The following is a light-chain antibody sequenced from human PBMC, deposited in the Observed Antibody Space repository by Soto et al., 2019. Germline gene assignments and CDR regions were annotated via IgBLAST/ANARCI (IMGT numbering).Light chain of an antibody. CDR1: QSVSSY. Sequence: EIMLTQSPATLSLYPGERATLSCRASQSVSSYLAWYQQKPGQAPRLLIYDASNRATGIPARFSGSGSGTDFTLTISSLEPEDFAVYYCQQRSNWPRTFGQGSKADI. V-gene: IGKV3-11*01. CDR3: QQRSNWPRT. J-gene: IGKJ1*01. CDR2: DAS.